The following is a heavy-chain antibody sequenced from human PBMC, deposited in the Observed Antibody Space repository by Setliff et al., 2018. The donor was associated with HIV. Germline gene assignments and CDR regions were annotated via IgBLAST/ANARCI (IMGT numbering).Heavy chain of an antibody. V-gene: IGHV7-4-1*02. D-gene: IGHD3-22*01. Sequence: VASVKVSCKASGYMFRSNAMSWVRQAPGQGLEWMGWINTNTGNPTYAQDFIGRSVFSLDTSVSTAYLLISSLKAEDTAVYYCARGAYQYYDSSGYYQGNFDYWGQGTLVTVSS. J-gene: IGHJ4*02. CDR1: GYMFRSNA. CDR3: ARGAYQYYDSSGYYQGNFDY. CDR2: INTNTGNP.